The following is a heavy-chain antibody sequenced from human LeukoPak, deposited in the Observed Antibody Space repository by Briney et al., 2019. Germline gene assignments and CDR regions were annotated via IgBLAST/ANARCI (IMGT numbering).Heavy chain of an antibody. D-gene: IGHD4-11*01. J-gene: IGHJ6*02. CDR2: MNPNSGNT. CDR1: GYTFTSYA. CDR3: ARDNYPNGMDV. V-gene: IGHV1-8*02. Sequence: ASVKVSCKASGYTFTSYAMHWVRQATGQGLEWMGWMNPNSGNTGYAQKFQGRVTMTRNTPISTAYLELSSLGSDDTAVYFCARDNYPNGMDVWGQGTTVTVSS.